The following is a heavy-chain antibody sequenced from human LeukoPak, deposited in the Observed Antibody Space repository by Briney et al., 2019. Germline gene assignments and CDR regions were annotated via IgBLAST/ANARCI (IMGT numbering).Heavy chain of an antibody. J-gene: IGHJ4*02. CDR2: ISGDGNAK. CDR1: GFSFSSYS. D-gene: IGHD2/OR15-2a*01. CDR3: ARDYVYAFDY. V-gene: IGHV3-48*01. Sequence: QPGESLKISCAASGFSFSSYSINWVRQAPGKGLEWVSYISGDGNAKHYTDSVKGRFTISRDNAKNALYLQMNSLRAEDTAVYFCARDYVYAFDYWGQGTLVTVSS.